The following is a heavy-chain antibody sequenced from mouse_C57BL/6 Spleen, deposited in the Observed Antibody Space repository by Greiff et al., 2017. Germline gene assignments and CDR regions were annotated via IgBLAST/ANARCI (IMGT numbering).Heavy chain of an antibody. CDR1: GFNIKDYY. J-gene: IGHJ2*01. Sequence: VQLQQSGAELVKPGASVKLSCTASGFNIKDYYMHWVKQRTEQGLEWIGRIDPEDGDTEYAPKFQGKATMTADTSSNTAYLQLSSLTSEDTAVYYCTKTAKAHYFDYWGQGTTLTVSS. CDR3: TKTAKAHYFDY. CDR2: IDPEDGDT. D-gene: IGHD3-2*02. V-gene: IGHV14-1*01.